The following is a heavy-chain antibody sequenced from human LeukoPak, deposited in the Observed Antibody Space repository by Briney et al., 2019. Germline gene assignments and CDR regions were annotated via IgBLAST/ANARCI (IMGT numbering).Heavy chain of an antibody. J-gene: IGHJ4*02. Sequence: GGSLRLSCAASGFTFSTFGMSWVRQAPGQGLEWLSAISGSGDNTYYADSVKGRFTISRDTSKNTVHLQMNSLTAVDTAVYYCAKGVTYGYFFDSWGQGTLVTVSS. CDR1: GFTFSTFG. CDR2: ISGSGDNT. CDR3: AKGVTYGYFFDS. V-gene: IGHV3-23*01. D-gene: IGHD4-17*01.